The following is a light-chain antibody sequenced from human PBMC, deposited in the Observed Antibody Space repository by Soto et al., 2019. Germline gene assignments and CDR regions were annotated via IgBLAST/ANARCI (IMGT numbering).Light chain of an antibody. J-gene: IGLJ1*01. V-gene: IGLV2-14*01. CDR1: SSDVGGYNY. CDR2: DVS. CDR3: SSYTSSSLYV. Sequence: QSALTQPASVSGSPGQSITISCTGTSSDVGGYNYVSWYQQHPGKAPKLMIYDVSNRHSGVSNRFSGSKSGNTASLTISWLQAEDEADYYCSSYTSSSLYVFGTGTKVTVL.